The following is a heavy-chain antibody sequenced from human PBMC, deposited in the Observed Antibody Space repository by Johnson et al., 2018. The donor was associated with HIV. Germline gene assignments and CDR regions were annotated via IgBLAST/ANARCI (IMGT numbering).Heavy chain of an antibody. CDR2: ISYDGSNK. Sequence: QVQLVESGGGVVQPGRSLRLSCAASGFTFSSYAMHWVRQAPGKGLEWVAVISYDGSNKYYADSVKGRFTISRENAKNSLYLQMNSLRAGDTAVYYCARAGRWSGDTFDIWGQGTMVTVSS. CDR1: GFTFSSYA. D-gene: IGHD3-10*01. V-gene: IGHV3-30*14. J-gene: IGHJ3*02. CDR3: ARAGRWSGDTFDI.